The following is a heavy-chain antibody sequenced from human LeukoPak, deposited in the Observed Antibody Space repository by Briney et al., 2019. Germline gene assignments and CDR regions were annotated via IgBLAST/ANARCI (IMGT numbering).Heavy chain of an antibody. CDR2: ISGSGGST. J-gene: IGHJ6*02. CDR1: GFTFSDYY. D-gene: IGHD6-19*01. Sequence: GGSLRLSCAASGFTFSDYYMSWIRQAPGKGLEWVSAISGSGGSTYYADSVKGRFTISRDNSKNTLYLQMNSLRAEDTAVYYCAKVRREAVAALYYYGMDVWGQGTTVTVSS. V-gene: IGHV3-23*01. CDR3: AKVRREAVAALYYYGMDV.